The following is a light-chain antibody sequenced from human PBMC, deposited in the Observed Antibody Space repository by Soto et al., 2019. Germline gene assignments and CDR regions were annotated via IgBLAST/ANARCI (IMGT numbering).Light chain of an antibody. CDR2: GTP. J-gene: IGKJ1*01. CDR1: QNVGRRY. Sequence: EIVLTQSPGTLSLSPGERATLSCRASQNVGRRYLAWYQQKPGQAPRLLIYGTPNMATGIPDRLSGSGSGTDCSLTISSLEHGDLAVYYCQQYGSSPRTFGQGTKVEI. CDR3: QQYGSSPRT. V-gene: IGKV3-20*01.